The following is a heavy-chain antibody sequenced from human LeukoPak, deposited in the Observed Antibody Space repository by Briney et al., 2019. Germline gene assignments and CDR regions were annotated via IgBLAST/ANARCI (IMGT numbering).Heavy chain of an antibody. V-gene: IGHV3-7*01. Sequence: GGSLRLSCAASGFTFSSNWMSWVRQAPGKGLEWVANIKRDGSGKYYVDSVKGRFTVSRDNGKNSLYLQMNSLRAEDTALYYCARMGGDSYGYFDYWGQGTLVTVSS. J-gene: IGHJ4*02. CDR3: ARMGGDSYGYFDY. D-gene: IGHD5-18*01. CDR1: GFTFSSNW. CDR2: IKRDGSGK.